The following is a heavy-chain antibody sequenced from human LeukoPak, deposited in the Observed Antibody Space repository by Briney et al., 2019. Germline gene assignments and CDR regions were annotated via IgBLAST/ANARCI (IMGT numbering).Heavy chain of an antibody. Sequence: PGGSLSLSCAASGFTFSSYAMSWVRQAPGEGLEWVSAISGSGGSTNYADSVKGRLTISRDNSKNTLYLQMNSRRAEDTAVYYCAKHSSSWYGDLDYWGQGTLVTVSS. CDR1: GFTFSSYA. CDR2: ISGSGGST. J-gene: IGHJ4*02. CDR3: AKHSSSWYGDLDY. D-gene: IGHD6-13*01. V-gene: IGHV3-23*01.